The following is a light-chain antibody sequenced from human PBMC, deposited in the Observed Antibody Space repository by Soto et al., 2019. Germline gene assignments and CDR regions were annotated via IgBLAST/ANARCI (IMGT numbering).Light chain of an antibody. CDR3: QQYGNSPLT. CDR1: QSVSDNF. Sequence: EIVLTQSPGTLSLSPGERVTLSCRASQSVSDNFLAWYQQQPGQAPRLLVHGASRRATDIPDLFSGSGSGTDFTLTISRLEPEDFAVYDCQQYGNSPLTFGGGTKVEIK. J-gene: IGKJ4*01. V-gene: IGKV3-20*01. CDR2: GAS.